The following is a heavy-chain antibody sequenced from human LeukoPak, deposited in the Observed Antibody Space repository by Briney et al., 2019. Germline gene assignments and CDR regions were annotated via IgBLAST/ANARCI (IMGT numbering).Heavy chain of an antibody. CDR1: GGSFSGYY. CDR2: INHSGST. Sequence: SETLSLTCAVYGGSFSGYYWSWIRQPPGKGLEWIGEINHSGSTNYNPSLKSRVTISVDTSKNQFSLRLSSVTAADTAVYYCARVSPPLDYYGSGSLDAFDIWGQGTMVTVSS. V-gene: IGHV4-34*01. J-gene: IGHJ3*02. CDR3: ARVSPPLDYYGSGSLDAFDI. D-gene: IGHD3-10*01.